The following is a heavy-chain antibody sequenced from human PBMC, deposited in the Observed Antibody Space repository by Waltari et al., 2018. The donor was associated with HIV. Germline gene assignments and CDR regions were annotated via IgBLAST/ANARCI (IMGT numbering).Heavy chain of an antibody. J-gene: IGHJ4*02. CDR2: IWYDGTTK. CDR3: AREAGATYYDYDGSGSYLDH. Sequence: QVQLLESGGGVVQPGGSLRLSCAASGFTFSFFGMHWVRQAPGKGLEWVAVIWYDGTTKFYADSVRGRFTISRDNSKNTLFLQLDSLRAEDTAVYYCAREAGATYYDYDGSGSYLDHWGQGTLITVSS. V-gene: IGHV3-33*01. D-gene: IGHD3-16*01. CDR1: GFTFSFFG.